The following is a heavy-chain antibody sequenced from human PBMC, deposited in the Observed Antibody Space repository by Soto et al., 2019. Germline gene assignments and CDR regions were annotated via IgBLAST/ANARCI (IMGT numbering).Heavy chain of an antibody. J-gene: IGHJ5*02. V-gene: IGHV1-69*01. CDR2: IIPIFGTA. CDR1: GGTFSSYA. Sequence: QVQLVQSGAEVKKPGSSVKVSCKAPGGTFSSYAISWVRQAPGQGLEWMGGIIPIFGTANYAQKFQGRVTITADESTSTAYMELSSLRSEDTAVYYCASPQYGVGATVRWFDPWGQGTLVTVSS. D-gene: IGHD1-26*01. CDR3: ASPQYGVGATVRWFDP.